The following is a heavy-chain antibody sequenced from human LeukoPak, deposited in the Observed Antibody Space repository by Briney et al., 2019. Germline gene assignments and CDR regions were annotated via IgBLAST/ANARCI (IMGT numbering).Heavy chain of an antibody. J-gene: IGHJ4*02. D-gene: IGHD4-17*01. V-gene: IGHV3-64*01. CDR3: ARRYGYRFDY. Sequence: PGGSLRLSCAASGFTFSSYAMYWVRQAPGEVLECVSAISSDGTSTYYANSVKGRFIMSRDNSKNTLYLQMGSLRAEDMAVYYCARRYGYRFDYWGQGTLVTVSS. CDR1: GFTFSSYA. CDR2: ISSDGTST.